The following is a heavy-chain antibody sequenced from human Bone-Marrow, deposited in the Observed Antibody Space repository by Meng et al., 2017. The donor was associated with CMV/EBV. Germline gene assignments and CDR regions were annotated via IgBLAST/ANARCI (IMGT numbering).Heavy chain of an antibody. V-gene: IGHV3-11*01. J-gene: IGHJ4*02. Sequence: GGSLRLSCAASGFTFSDYYMTWIRQAPGKGLEWLSHISSSGSIRHYADSVKGRFTISRDNAKNSLYLQMNSLRAEDTAVYYCARDFSSVLNYIDFWGQGTRVTFAS. CDR3: ARDFSSVLNYIDF. CDR2: ISSSGSIR. D-gene: IGHD2/OR15-2a*01. CDR1: GFTFSDYY.